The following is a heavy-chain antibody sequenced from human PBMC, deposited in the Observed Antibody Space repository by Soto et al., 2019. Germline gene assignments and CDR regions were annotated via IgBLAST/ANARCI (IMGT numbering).Heavy chain of an antibody. D-gene: IGHD2-15*01. CDR2: ISYDGSNK. CDR1: GFTFSSYA. J-gene: IGHJ6*02. V-gene: IGHV3-30-3*01. Sequence: PWGCLGLSSAASGFTFSSYAMHWVRQAPGKGLEWVAVISYDGSNKYYADSVKGRFTISRDNSKNTLYLQMNSLRAEDTAVYYCARVPCSGGSCYSNYYYGMDVWGQGTTVTVSS. CDR3: ARVPCSGGSCYSNYYYGMDV.